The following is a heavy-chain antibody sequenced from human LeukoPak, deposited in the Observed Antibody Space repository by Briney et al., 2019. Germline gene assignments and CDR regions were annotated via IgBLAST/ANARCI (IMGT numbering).Heavy chain of an antibody. J-gene: IGHJ4*02. Sequence: GGSLRLSCAASGFSFSSHGMHWVGQAPGKGLEWVAVIWYDGSNKYYADSVKGRFTISRDNSKNTLYLQMNSLSAEDTAVYYCARDEGRRLQNFDYWGQGTLVSVSS. D-gene: IGHD5-24*01. CDR2: IWYDGSNK. CDR3: ARDEGRRLQNFDY. V-gene: IGHV3-33*01. CDR1: GFSFSSHG.